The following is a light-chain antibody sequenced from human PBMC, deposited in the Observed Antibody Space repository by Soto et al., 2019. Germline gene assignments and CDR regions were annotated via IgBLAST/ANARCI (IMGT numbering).Light chain of an antibody. CDR2: DAS. CDR3: QKSSYWPPIFA. CDR1: QSVSGN. J-gene: IGKJ3*01. V-gene: IGKV3-11*01. Sequence: EIVLTKSPATLSSSPEEIATLSCSASQSVSGNLAWYQQKPGQATRLLIYDASNRATGMPAGFSGSGSGTDFTLTVGSLEPEDFAVYYCQKSSYWPPIFAFGPVTKVDIK.